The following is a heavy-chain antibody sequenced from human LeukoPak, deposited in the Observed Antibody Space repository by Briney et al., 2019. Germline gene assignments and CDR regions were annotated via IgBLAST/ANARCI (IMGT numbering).Heavy chain of an antibody. CDR2: IYHSGST. Sequence: SETLSLTCAVSGGSISSGGYSWSWIRQPPGKGLEWIGYIYHSGSTYYNPSLKSRVTISVDRSKNQFSLKLSSVTAADTAVYYCARARSATYFDYWGQGTLVTVSS. V-gene: IGHV4-30-2*01. D-gene: IGHD5-12*01. J-gene: IGHJ4*02. CDR3: ARARSATYFDY. CDR1: GGSISSGGYS.